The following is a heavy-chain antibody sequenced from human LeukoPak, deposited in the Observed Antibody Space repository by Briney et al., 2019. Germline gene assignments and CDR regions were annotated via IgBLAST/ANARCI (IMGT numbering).Heavy chain of an antibody. CDR2: IRSKANSYAT. J-gene: IGHJ6*02. CDR1: GFTFSSYA. Sequence: GGSLRLSCAASGFTFSSYAMSWVRQAPGKGLEWLGRIRSKANSYATAYAASVIGRFTFSRDDSTNTAYLQMDSLKTEDTAVYYCSGGQADYYGMDVWGRGTTVTVSS. D-gene: IGHD4-23*01. V-gene: IGHV3-73*01. CDR3: SGGQADYYGMDV.